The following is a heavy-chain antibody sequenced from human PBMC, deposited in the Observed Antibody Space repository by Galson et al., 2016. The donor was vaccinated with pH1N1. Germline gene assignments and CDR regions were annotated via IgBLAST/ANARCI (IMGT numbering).Heavy chain of an antibody. CDR1: GGTLSRHT. Sequence: SVKVSCKASGGTLSRHTISWVRQAPGQGLEWMGRILPIVGITNYAQKLQGRVTIIADRFTSTVSMEFSGLPSDDTAVYYCATETGSSGMDVWDQGTTVTVSS. D-gene: IGHD3-10*01. J-gene: IGHJ6*02. V-gene: IGHV1-69*02. CDR3: ATETGSSGMDV. CDR2: ILPIVGIT.